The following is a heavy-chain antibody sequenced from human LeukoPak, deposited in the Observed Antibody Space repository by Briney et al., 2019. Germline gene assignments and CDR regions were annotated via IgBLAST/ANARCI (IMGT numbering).Heavy chain of an antibody. J-gene: IGHJ5*02. CDR2: INHSGST. CDR3: ARGVGSCSGGSCYNWFDP. Sequence: SETLSLTCAVYGGSFSGYYWSWIRQPPGKGLEWIGEINHSGSTNYNPSLKSRVTISVDTSKNQFSLKLSSVTAADTAVYYCARGVGSCSGGSCYNWFDPWGQGTLVTVSS. V-gene: IGHV4-34*01. CDR1: GGSFSGYY. D-gene: IGHD2-15*01.